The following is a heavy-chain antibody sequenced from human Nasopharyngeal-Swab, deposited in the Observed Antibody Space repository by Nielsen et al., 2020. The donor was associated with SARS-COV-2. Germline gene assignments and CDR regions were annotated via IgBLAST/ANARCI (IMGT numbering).Heavy chain of an antibody. CDR2: ISSSGSTI. J-gene: IGHJ4*02. CDR3: AKLGSIVGATTGY. D-gene: IGHD1-26*01. Sequence: RQAPGKGLEWVSYISSSGSTIYYADSVKGRFTISRDNAKNSLYLQMNSLRAEDTAVYYCAKLGSIVGATTGYWGQGTLVTVSS. V-gene: IGHV3-11*04.